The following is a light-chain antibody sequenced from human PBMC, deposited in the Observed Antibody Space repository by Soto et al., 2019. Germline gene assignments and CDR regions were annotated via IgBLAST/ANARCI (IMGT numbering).Light chain of an antibody. CDR2: EGI. CDR1: SSTVGSYNL. J-gene: IGLJ1*01. V-gene: IGLV2-23*01. Sequence: SVLPQPASVYGSPGQSITISRPRTSSTVGSYNLVSWYQQHPGKAPKLMIYEGIKRPSGVSNRFSGSKSGNTASLTISGLQAEDEADYYCCTYVGSSTYVFGTGTKVTVL. CDR3: CTYVGSSTYV.